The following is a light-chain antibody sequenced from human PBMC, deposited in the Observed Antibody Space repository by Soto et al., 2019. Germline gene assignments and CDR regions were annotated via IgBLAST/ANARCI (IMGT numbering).Light chain of an antibody. Sequence: EIVLTQSPGTLSLSPGEGATLSCRASQGVSTNFFAWYQQKPGQAPRLLIYGASTRATGIPDRFSGSGSGTEVTLTISRLEPEDFAVYYCQQYGRTSWTFGQGTKVEIK. V-gene: IGKV3-20*01. CDR1: QGVSTNF. J-gene: IGKJ1*01. CDR2: GAS. CDR3: QQYGRTSWT.